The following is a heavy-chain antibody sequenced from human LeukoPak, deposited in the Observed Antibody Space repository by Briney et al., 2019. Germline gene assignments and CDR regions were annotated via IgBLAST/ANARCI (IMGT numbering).Heavy chain of an antibody. CDR2: ISWNSGSI. CDR1: GFTFDDYA. V-gene: IGHV3-9*01. J-gene: IGHJ4*02. CDR3: ASALPYYDFWSGYYGLGTFDY. Sequence: GRSLRLSCAASGFTFDDYAMHWVRQAPGKGLEWVSGISWNSGSIGYADSVKGRFTISRDNAKNSLYLQMNSLRAEDTAVYYCASALPYYDFWSGYYGLGTFDYWAREPWSPSPQ. D-gene: IGHD3-3*01.